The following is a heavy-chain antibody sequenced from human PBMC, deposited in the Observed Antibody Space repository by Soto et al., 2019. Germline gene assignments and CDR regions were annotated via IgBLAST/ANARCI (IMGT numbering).Heavy chain of an antibody. Sequence: PSETLSLTCTVSGGSISSHYWSWIRQSPGKGMEWIGNIDYSGSTNYNPSLKSRVTISVDTSKKQFSLKLRSVTGADTAVYYWAGMRYYGYWYFDYWGQGTLVTVSS. CDR2: IDYSGST. V-gene: IGHV4-59*11. J-gene: IGHJ4*02. CDR1: GGSISSHY. D-gene: IGHD3-10*01. CDR3: AGMRYYGYWYFDY.